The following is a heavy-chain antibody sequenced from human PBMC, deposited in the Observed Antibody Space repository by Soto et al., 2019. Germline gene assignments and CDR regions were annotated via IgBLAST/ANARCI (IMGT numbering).Heavy chain of an antibody. CDR1: GGSISSTDHY. Sequence: QLQESGPGLVKASETLSLTCTVSGGSISSTDHYWGWIRQPPGKVLEWLGSIYYAGSTFHNPSLKLRATISVDTSRNQFSLRLRSVTDSDTAVYYCARLVFHCLRGSCDDYNFYGLDVWGQGTTVTVSS. V-gene: IGHV4-39*01. CDR2: IYYAGST. J-gene: IGHJ6*02. CDR3: ARLVFHCLRGSCDDYNFYGLDV. D-gene: IGHD2-15*01.